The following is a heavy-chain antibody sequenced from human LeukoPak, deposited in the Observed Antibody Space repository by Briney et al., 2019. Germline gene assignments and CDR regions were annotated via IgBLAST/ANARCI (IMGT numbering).Heavy chain of an antibody. CDR2: IYYSGST. CDR1: GGSMRNYY. CDR3: ARGEVPKEFDY. V-gene: IGHV4-59*12. J-gene: IGHJ4*02. D-gene: IGHD3-16*01. Sequence: PSETLSLTCTVSGGSMRNYYWNWIRQPPGKGLEWIGYIYYSGSTNYNPSLESRVTISVDTSRNQFSLKLSSVTAADTAVYYCARGEVPKEFDYWGQRTLVTVSS.